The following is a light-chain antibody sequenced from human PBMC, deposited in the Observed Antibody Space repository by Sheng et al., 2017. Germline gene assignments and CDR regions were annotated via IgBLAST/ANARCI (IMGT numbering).Light chain of an antibody. V-gene: IGKV3-11*01. CDR3: QQRSNWPRT. J-gene: IGKJ3*01. CDR2: DAS. Sequence: EIVLTQSPATLSLSPGERATLSCRASQSVSSYLAWYQQKPGQAPRLLIYDASNRATGIPARFSGSGSGTDFTLTISSLEPEDFAVYYCQQRSNWPRTFGPGTKSG. CDR1: QSVSSY.